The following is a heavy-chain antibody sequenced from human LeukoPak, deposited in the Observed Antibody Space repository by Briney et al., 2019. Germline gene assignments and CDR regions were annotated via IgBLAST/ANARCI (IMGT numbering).Heavy chain of an antibody. J-gene: IGHJ3*02. CDR1: GNSITTYW. CDR3: ATYFAGAETFDI. Sequence: GESLKISCKASGNSITTYWIGWVRKKPGKGLEWMGLIFPGDSDTKYRPSFEGHVTISADKSISTAYLQWSSLKASDTAMYYCATYFAGAETFDIWGQGTMVTVSS. CDR2: IFPGDSDT. V-gene: IGHV5-51*01. D-gene: IGHD3-16*01.